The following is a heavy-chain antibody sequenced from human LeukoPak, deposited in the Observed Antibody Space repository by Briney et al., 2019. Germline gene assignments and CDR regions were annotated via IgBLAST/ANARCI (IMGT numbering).Heavy chain of an antibody. J-gene: IGHJ4*02. CDR1: GFTFSTYG. V-gene: IGHV3-48*01. CDR3: ARGVFDY. CDR2: ISSSGSPI. Sequence: GGSLRLSCAASGFTFSTYGMNWVRQAPGKGLEWVSHISSSGSPIYYADSVKGRFTTSRDNAKNSLYLQMNCLRAEDTAMYYCARGVFDYWGQGTLVAVSS.